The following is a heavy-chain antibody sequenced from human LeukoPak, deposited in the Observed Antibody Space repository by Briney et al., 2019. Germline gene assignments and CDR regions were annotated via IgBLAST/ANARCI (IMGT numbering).Heavy chain of an antibody. CDR2: MNPNSGNT. D-gene: IGHD4-11*01. V-gene: IGHV1-8*01. Sequence: GASVKVSCKASGYTFTSYDINWVRQATGQGLEWMGWMNPNSGNTGYAQKFQGRVTMTRDTSITTAYMELSRLTSDDTAVYYCASGYSDYADYYNYYMDVWGKGTTVTVSS. CDR1: GYTFTSYD. CDR3: ASGYSDYADYYNYYMDV. J-gene: IGHJ6*03.